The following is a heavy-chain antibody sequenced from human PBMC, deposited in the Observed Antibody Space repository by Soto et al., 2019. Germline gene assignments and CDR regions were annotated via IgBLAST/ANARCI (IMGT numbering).Heavy chain of an antibody. D-gene: IGHD2-15*01. CDR1: GFTFSDRY. CDR3: TRDSSSCRGGYCYFDS. CDR2: ARTKANSYIT. J-gene: IGHJ4*02. Sequence: GGSLRLSCAASGFTFSDRYMDWVRQAPGKGLEWVGRARTKANSYITEYGASVKGRFTISRDDSKNSLYLQMNGLKTEDTAVYYCTRDSSSCRGGYCYFDSWGQGTLVTVSS. V-gene: IGHV3-72*01.